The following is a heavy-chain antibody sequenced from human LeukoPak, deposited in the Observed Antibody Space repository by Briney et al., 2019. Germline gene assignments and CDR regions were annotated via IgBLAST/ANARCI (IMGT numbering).Heavy chain of an antibody. Sequence: ASVKVSCKASGYTFTCYGISWVRQAPGQGLEWMGWISAYNGNTNYAQKLQGRVTMTTDTSTSTAYMELRSLRSDDTAVYYCARDRASGHPFDYWGQGTLVTVSS. CDR3: ARDRASGHPFDY. CDR2: ISAYNGNT. J-gene: IGHJ4*02. CDR1: GYTFTCYG. V-gene: IGHV1-18*01. D-gene: IGHD3-10*01.